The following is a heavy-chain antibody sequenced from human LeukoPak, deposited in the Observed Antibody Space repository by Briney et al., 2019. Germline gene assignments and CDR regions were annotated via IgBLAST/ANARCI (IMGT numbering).Heavy chain of an antibody. V-gene: IGHV1-69*13. Sequence: SVKVSCKASGGTFSSYAISWVRQAPGQGLEWMGGIIPIFGTANYAQKFQGRVTITADESTSTAYMELSSLRSEDTAVYYCARDGCTNGVCPNFDYWGQGTLVTVSS. CDR3: ARDGCTNGVCPNFDY. CDR2: IIPIFGTA. D-gene: IGHD2-8*01. CDR1: GGTFSSYA. J-gene: IGHJ4*02.